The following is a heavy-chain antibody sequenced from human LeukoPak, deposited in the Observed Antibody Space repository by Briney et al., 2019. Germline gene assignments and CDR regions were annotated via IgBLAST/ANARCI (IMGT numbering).Heavy chain of an antibody. D-gene: IGHD3-10*01. V-gene: IGHV3-74*01. Sequence: GGSLRLSCAASGFTFDDYAMHWVRQAPGKGLEWVSRINSDGRSTSYADSVKGRFTISRDNAKNTLYLQMNSLRAEDTAVYYCARSTITMVRGVIKTTTTWYSYYYMDVWGKGTTVTVSS. CDR3: ARSTITMVRGVIKTTTTWYSYYYMDV. J-gene: IGHJ6*03. CDR1: GFTFDDYA. CDR2: INSDGRST.